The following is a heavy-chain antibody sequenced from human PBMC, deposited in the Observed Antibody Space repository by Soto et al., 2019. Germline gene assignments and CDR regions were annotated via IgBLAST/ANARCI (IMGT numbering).Heavy chain of an antibody. CDR3: LSTMTGVIT. CDR1: GFSFNTYG. CDR2: ISYDGRNI. V-gene: IGHV3-30*03. D-gene: IGHD2-21*01. Sequence: PGGSLRLSCAASGFSFNTYGMHWVRQAPGKGLEWVAVISYDGRNIHYADSVKGRFTISRDNPENTLYLEMNSLKTEDTGLYYCLSTMTGVITWGQGTPVTVSS. J-gene: IGHJ5*02.